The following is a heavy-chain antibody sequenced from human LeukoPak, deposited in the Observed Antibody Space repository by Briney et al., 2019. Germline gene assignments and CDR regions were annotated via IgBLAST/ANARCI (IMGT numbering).Heavy chain of an antibody. V-gene: IGHV3-21*06. J-gene: IGHJ4*02. CDR2: ISSSSNYI. D-gene: IGHD2-8*01. CDR1: GFTFSSYS. Sequence: GGSLRLSCAAAGFTFSSYSMNWVRQAPGKGLEWVSSISSSSNYIYYADSVKGRFTISRDNSKNSLYLQMNSLRAEDTAVYYCARALIGYYFGYWGQGTLVTVSS. CDR3: ARALIGYYFGY.